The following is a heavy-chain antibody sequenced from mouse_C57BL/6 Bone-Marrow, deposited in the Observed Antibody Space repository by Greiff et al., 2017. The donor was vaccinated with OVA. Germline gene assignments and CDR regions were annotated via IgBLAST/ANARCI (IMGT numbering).Heavy chain of an antibody. J-gene: IGHJ2*01. D-gene: IGHD1-1*01. V-gene: IGHV1-81*01. Sequence: VKLQQSGAELARPGASVKLSCKASGYTFTSYGISWVKQRTGQGLEWIGEIYPRSGNTYYNEKFKGKATLTADKSSSTAYMELRSLTSEDSAVYFCARSGSVTTVVATKGYYFDYWGQGTTLTVSS. CDR3: ARSGSVTTVVATKGYYFDY. CDR1: GYTFTSYG. CDR2: IYPRSGNT.